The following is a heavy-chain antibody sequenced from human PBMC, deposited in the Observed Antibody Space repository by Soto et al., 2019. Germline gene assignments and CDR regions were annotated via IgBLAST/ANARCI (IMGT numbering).Heavy chain of an antibody. CDR1: GYTFTGYY. J-gene: IGHJ6*02. D-gene: IGHD2-15*01. Sequence: SVKVSCKASGYTFTGYYMHWVRQAPGQGLEWMGWINPNSGGTNYAQKFQGWVTMTRDTSISTAYMELSRLRSDDTAVYYCARDGKYCSGGSCYPTYGMDVWGQGTTVTVSS. CDR2: INPNSGGT. CDR3: ARDGKYCSGGSCYPTYGMDV. V-gene: IGHV1-2*04.